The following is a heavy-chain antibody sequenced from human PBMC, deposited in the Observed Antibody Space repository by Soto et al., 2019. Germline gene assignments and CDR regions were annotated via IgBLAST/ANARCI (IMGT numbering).Heavy chain of an antibody. CDR2: IKQDGSEK. CDR1: GFTFSSYW. CDR3: ARAFFVGDILTGYYYFDY. Sequence: VGSLRLSCAASGFTFSSYWMSWVRQAPGKGLEWVANIKQDGSEKYYVDSVKGRFTISRDNAKNSLYLQMNSLRAEDTAVYYCARAFFVGDILTGYYYFDYWGQGTLVTVSS. V-gene: IGHV3-7*03. J-gene: IGHJ4*02. D-gene: IGHD3-9*01.